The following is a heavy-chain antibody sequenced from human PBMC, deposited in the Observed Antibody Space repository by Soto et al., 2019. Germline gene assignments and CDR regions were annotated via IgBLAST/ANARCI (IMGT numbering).Heavy chain of an antibody. CDR3: ARESGTLTPYAFDI. Sequence: GGSLRLSCAASGFTFSSYGMHWVRQAPGKGLEWVAVIWYDGSNKYYADSVKGRFTISRDNSKNTLYLQMNSLRAEDTAVYYCARESGTLTPYAFDIWGQGTMVTVSS. D-gene: IGHD1-1*01. CDR1: GFTFSSYG. V-gene: IGHV3-33*01. J-gene: IGHJ3*02. CDR2: IWYDGSNK.